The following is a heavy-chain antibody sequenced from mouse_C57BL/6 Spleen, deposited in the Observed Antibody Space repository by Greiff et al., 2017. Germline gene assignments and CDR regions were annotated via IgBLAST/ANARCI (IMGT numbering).Heavy chain of an antibody. CDR2: IYPGDGDT. V-gene: IGHV1-82*01. CDR1: GYAFSSSW. D-gene: IGHD3-2*02. CDR3: ARLDSSGLYYFDY. J-gene: IGHJ2*01. Sequence: QVQLQQSGPELVKPGASVKISCKASGYAFSSSWMNWVKQRPGKGLEWIGRIYPGDGDTNYNGKFKGKATLTADKSSSTAYMQLSSLTSEDSAVYFSARLDSSGLYYFDYWGQGTTLTVSS.